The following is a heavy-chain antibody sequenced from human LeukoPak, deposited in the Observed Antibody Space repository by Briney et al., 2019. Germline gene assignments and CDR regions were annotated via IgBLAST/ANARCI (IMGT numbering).Heavy chain of an antibody. CDR3: ARDSSDAYNPEPGY. CDR2: ISSSSSYI. D-gene: IGHD1-1*01. Sequence: KSGGSLRLSCAASGFTFSSYSMNWVRQAPGKGLEWVSSISSSSSYIYYADSVKGRFTISRDNAKNSLYLQMNSLRDEDTAVYYCARDSSDAYNPEPGYWGQGTLVTVSS. J-gene: IGHJ4*02. CDR1: GFTFSSYS. V-gene: IGHV3-21*01.